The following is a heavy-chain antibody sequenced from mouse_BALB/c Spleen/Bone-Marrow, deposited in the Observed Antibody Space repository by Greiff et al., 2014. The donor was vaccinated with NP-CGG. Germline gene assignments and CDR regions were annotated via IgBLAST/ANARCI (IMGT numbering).Heavy chain of an antibody. CDR2: VNPSNGRT. J-gene: IGHJ4*01. D-gene: IGHD2-2*01. V-gene: IGHV1S81*02. CDR1: GYTFTNYW. Sequence: QVQLKESGAELVKPGASLKLSCKASGYTFTNYWIHWVKQRPGQGLEWIGEVNPSNGRTNYNEKFKTKATLTVDKSSSTAYMQLSGLTSEDSAVNYCAARLSHLTMDYWGQGTSVTVSS. CDR3: AARLSHLTMDY.